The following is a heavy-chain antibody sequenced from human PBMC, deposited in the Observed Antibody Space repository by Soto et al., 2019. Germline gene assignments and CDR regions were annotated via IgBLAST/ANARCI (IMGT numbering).Heavy chain of an antibody. D-gene: IGHD3-10*01. Sequence: EVQLLESGGGLVQPGGSLRLSCAASGFTFSSYAMWWVRQAPGKGLECVSAISGGGETTYYEDSLKGRFTISRNNSKNRLYHQMKSMRAEDTAVYYCALSGGSGSYYFDDWGQGTLVTVSS. CDR2: ISGGGETT. CDR3: ALSGGSGSYYFDD. CDR1: GFTFSSYA. J-gene: IGHJ4*02. V-gene: IGHV3-23*01.